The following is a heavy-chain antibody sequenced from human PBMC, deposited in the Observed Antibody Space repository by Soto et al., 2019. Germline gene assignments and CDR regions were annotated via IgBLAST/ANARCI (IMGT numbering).Heavy chain of an antibody. CDR3: ARDPDSGSSPAWPWYYGMDV. D-gene: IGHD6-6*01. J-gene: IGHJ6*02. V-gene: IGHV4-4*07. CDR1: GGSISSYY. CDR2: IYTSGST. Sequence: QVQLQESGPGLVKPSETLSLTCTVSGGSISSYYWSWIRQPAGKGLEWIGRIYTSGSTNYNPSLTSRVTMSVDTYKNQYSLKLSAVTAADTAVYYCARDPDSGSSPAWPWYYGMDVWGQGTTVTVSS.